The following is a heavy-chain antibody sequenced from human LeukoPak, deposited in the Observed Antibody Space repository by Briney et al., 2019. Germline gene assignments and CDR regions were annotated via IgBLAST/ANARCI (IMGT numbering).Heavy chain of an antibody. CDR1: GYSISSGYY. CDR3: ARLYYSYGIMDFDS. V-gene: IGHV4-38-2*01. J-gene: IGHJ4*02. D-gene: IGHD5-18*01. CDR2: IYHSGST. Sequence: PSETLSLTCAVSGYSISSGYYWGWIRQPPGKGLEWIGSIYHSGSTYYNPSLKSRVTISVDTSKNQFSLKLSSVTAADTAVYYCARLYYSYGIMDFDSWGQGTLVTVSS.